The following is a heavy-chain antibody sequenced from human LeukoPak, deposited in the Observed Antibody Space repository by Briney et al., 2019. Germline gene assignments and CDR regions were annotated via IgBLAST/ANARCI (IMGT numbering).Heavy chain of an antibody. D-gene: IGHD6-13*01. J-gene: IGHJ4*02. Sequence: PSETLSLTCAVYGGSLSGYYWSWIRQPPGKGLEWIGEINHSGSTNYNPSLKSRVTISVDTSKNQFSLKLSSVTAADTAVYYCARAAAAAGANDYWGQGTLVTVSS. CDR1: GGSLSGYY. V-gene: IGHV4-34*01. CDR2: INHSGST. CDR3: ARAAAAAGANDY.